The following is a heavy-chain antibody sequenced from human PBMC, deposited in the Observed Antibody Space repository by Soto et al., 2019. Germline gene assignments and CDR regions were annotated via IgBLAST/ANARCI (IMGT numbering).Heavy chain of an antibody. CDR3: ARDKITGRFDY. D-gene: IGHD2-8*02. V-gene: IGHV1-3*01. CDR2: INAGNGNT. J-gene: IGHJ4*02. Sequence: ASVKVSCKASGYTFTSYAMHWVRQAPGQRLEWMGWINAGNGNTKYSQKFQDRVTITRDTSASTAYMELSSLRSEDTAVYYCARDKITGRFDYWGQGTLVTVSS. CDR1: GYTFTSYA.